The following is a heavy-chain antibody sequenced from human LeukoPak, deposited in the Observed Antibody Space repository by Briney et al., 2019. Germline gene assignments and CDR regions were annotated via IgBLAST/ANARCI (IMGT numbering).Heavy chain of an antibody. CDR1: GFTVSSNY. CDR2: IYSGGST. V-gene: IGHV3-66*01. D-gene: IGHD2-21*01. J-gene: IGHJ6*03. CDR3: ARDGCGGDCYSDYYYMDV. Sequence: GGSLRLSCAASGFTVSSNYMSWVRQAPGKGLEWVPVIYSGGSTYYADSVKGRFTISRDNSKNTLYLQMNSLRAEDTAVYYCARDGCGGDCYSDYYYMDVWGKGTTVTVSS.